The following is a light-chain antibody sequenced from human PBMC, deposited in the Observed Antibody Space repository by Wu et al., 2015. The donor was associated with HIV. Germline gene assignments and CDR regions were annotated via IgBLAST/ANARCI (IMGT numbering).Light chain of an antibody. CDR2: GAS. Sequence: PGERATLSCRASQSVSSNLAWYQQKPGQAPRLLIYGASTRATGIPARFSGSGSGTEFTLTISSLQSEDFAVYYCQQYNNWPPITFGQGTRLEIK. CDR3: QQYNNWPPIT. V-gene: IGKV3-15*01. J-gene: IGKJ5*01. CDR1: QSVSSN.